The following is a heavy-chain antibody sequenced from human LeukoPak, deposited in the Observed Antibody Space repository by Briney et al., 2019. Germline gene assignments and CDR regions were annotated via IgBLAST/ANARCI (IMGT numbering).Heavy chain of an antibody. CDR2: IRSKAYGGTT. CDR1: GFTFGDYA. Sequence: GGSLTLSCTASGFTFGDYAMSWVRQAPGKGLEWVGFIRSKAYGGTTEYAASVKGRFTISRDDSKSIAYLQMNSLKTEDTAVYYCTRDQGVGATRRYYGMDVWGQGTTVTVSS. CDR3: TRDQGVGATRRYYGMDV. V-gene: IGHV3-49*04. J-gene: IGHJ6*02. D-gene: IGHD1-26*01.